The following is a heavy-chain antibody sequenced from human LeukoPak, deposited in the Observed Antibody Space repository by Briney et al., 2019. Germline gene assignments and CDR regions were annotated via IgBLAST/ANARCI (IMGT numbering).Heavy chain of an antibody. CDR2: ISAYNGNT. CDR3: ARDSAGYSSSWGVD. Sequence: ASVKVSCKASGYTFTSYGISWVRQAPGQGLEWMGWISAYNGNTNYAQKLQGRVTMTTDTSTSTAYMELRSLRSDDTAVYYCARDSAGYSSSWGVDWGQGTLVTVSS. CDR1: GYTFTSYG. J-gene: IGHJ4*02. V-gene: IGHV1-18*01. D-gene: IGHD6-13*01.